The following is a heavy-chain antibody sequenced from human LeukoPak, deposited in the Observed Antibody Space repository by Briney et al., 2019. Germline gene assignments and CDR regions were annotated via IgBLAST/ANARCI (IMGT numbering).Heavy chain of an antibody. J-gene: IGHJ6*02. V-gene: IGHV3-23*01. CDR2: ISGSGVIT. Sequence: PGGSLRLSCAASGFSFSNYAMSWVRQAPGKGLEWVSVISGSGVITYYADSVKGRFTISRDNAKNTLYLQMNSLRAEDTAVYYCAKDQGWSRLEWGMDVRGQGTTVTVSS. CDR1: GFSFSNYA. CDR3: AKDQGWSRLEWGMDV. D-gene: IGHD2-15*01.